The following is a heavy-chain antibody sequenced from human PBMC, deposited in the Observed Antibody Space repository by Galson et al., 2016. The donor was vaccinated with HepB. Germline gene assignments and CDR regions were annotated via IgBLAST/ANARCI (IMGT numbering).Heavy chain of an antibody. Sequence: SLRLSCAASGFTFSSYAMHWVRQAPGKGLEWVAVISFDGSNQHYADSVKGRFTISRDDSQNTLYLQMCSLRAEDTAVYYCARAAYYGDYVGASGDAFDIWGQGTMVTVSS. J-gene: IGHJ3*02. D-gene: IGHD4-17*01. V-gene: IGHV3-30*04. CDR2: ISFDGSNQ. CDR1: GFTFSSYA. CDR3: ARAAYYGDYVGASGDAFDI.